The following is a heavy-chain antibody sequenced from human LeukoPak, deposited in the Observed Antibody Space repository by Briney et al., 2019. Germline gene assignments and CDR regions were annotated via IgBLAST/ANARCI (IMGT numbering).Heavy chain of an antibody. CDR1: GFTFSSYG. D-gene: IGHD6-25*01. Sequence: GGSLRLSCAASGFTFSSYGMHWVRLAPGKGLEWVAFIRYDGSNKYYADSVKGRFTISRDNSKNTLYLQMNSLRAEDTAVYYCAKDRPEANAFDIWGQGTMVTVSS. CDR2: IRYDGSNK. CDR3: AKDRPEANAFDI. V-gene: IGHV3-30*02. J-gene: IGHJ3*02.